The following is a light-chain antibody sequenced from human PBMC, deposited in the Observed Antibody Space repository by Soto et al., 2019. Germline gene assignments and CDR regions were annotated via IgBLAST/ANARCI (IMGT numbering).Light chain of an antibody. Sequence: EIVLTQSPGTLSLSPGERATLSCRASQSVSSSYLAWYQQKPGQAPRLLIYGASSRATGIPDRFSGSGSGPDFTLTTSRLEPADVAVYYCQQYGSSPLLTFGQGTKLEIK. CDR1: QSVSSSY. V-gene: IGKV3-20*01. J-gene: IGKJ2*01. CDR3: QQYGSSPLLT. CDR2: GAS.